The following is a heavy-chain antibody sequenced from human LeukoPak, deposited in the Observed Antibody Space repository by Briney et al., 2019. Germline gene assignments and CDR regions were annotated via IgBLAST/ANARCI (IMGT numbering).Heavy chain of an antibody. CDR3: ARVVPRGYYYYYYMDV. J-gene: IGHJ6*03. D-gene: IGHD3-10*01. CDR2: IKQDGSEK. CDR1: GFTFSSYW. Sequence: GGSLRLSCAASGFTFSSYWMSWVRQAPGKGLEWVANIKQDGSEKYYVDSVKGRFTISRDNAKNSLYLQMNSLRAEDTAVYYCARVVPRGYYYYYYMDVWGKGTTVTVSS. V-gene: IGHV3-7*01.